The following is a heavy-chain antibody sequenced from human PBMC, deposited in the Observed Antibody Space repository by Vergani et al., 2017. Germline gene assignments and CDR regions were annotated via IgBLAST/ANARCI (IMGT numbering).Heavy chain of an antibody. CDR1: GYTFTAYY. CDR2: IIPIFGTA. J-gene: IGHJ5*02. D-gene: IGHD5-24*01. Sequence: QVQLVQSGAEVGKPGASVKISCKASGYTFTAYYIHWVRQAPEQGLEWMGGIIPIFGTANYAQKFQGRVTITADESTSTAYMELSSLRSEDTAVYYCARVAKRWLQLLGWFDPWGQGTLVTVSS. CDR3: ARVAKRWLQLLGWFDP. V-gene: IGHV1-69*01.